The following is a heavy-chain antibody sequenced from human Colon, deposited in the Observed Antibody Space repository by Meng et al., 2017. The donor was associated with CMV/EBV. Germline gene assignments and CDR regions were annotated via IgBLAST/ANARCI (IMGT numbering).Heavy chain of an antibody. D-gene: IGHD2-2*01. CDR1: EFTFEDYA. J-gene: IGHJ3*02. CDR2: ITWNNQTV. Sequence: SLRLSCAASEFTFEDYAMHWVRQTPGKGLEWVSGITWNNQTVGYADSVKGRFTISRDHAKNSLFLQMDSLRVEDTALYFCARDRVPAATNLRSDAFDIWGQGTLVTVSS. CDR3: ARDRVPAATNLRSDAFDI. V-gene: IGHV3-9*01.